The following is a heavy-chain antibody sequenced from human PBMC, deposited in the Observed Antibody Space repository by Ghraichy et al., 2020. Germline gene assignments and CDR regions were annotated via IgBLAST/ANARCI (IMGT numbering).Heavy chain of an antibody. V-gene: IGHV4-4*09. J-gene: IGHJ4*02. CDR2: IYTSGST. D-gene: IGHD5-12*01. CDR1: GGSISSYY. CDR3: ARLGSGYDHFDY. Sequence: SETLSLTCTVSGGSISSYYWSWIRQPPGKGLEWIGYIYTSGSTNYNPSLKSRVTISVDTSKNQFSLKLSSVTAADTAVYYCARLGSGYDHFDYWGQGTLVTVSS.